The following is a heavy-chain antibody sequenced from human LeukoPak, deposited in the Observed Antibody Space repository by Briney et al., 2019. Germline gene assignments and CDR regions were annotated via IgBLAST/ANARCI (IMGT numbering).Heavy chain of an antibody. CDR3: ARVGDVTIFGVVTNYYGMDV. Sequence: ASVKVSCKASGYTFTGYYMHWVRQAPGQGLEWMGWINPNSGGTNYAQKSQGRVTMTRDTSISTAYMELSRLRSDDTAVYYCARVGDVTIFGVVTNYYGMDVWGQGTTVTVSS. V-gene: IGHV1-2*02. CDR1: GYTFTGYY. J-gene: IGHJ6*02. CDR2: INPNSGGT. D-gene: IGHD3-3*01.